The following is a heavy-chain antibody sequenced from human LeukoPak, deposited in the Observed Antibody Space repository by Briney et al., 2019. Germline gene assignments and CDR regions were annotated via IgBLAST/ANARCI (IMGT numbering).Heavy chain of an antibody. Sequence: SDTLSLTCTDSVGSLNSYYWRWIRQPPRKRLEWIGYIYYSGSTNYNPSLKSRVTISVDTYKNHFSLKLSSVTAADTAVYYCARASLVTTPGAFDIWGQGTMVTVSS. CDR2: IYYSGST. V-gene: IGHV4-59*07. CDR3: ARASLVTTPGAFDI. J-gene: IGHJ3*02. CDR1: VGSLNSYY. D-gene: IGHD4-17*01.